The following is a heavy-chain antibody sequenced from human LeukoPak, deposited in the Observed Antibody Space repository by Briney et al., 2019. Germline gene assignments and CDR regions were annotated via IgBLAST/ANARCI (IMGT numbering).Heavy chain of an antibody. Sequence: PSETLSLTCTVSGGSTSSYYWSWIRQPPGKGLEWIGYIYYSGSTNYNPSLKSRVTISVDTSKNQFSLKLSSVTAADTAVYYCARYSGSYSRWFDPWGQGTLVTVSS. CDR1: GGSTSSYY. V-gene: IGHV4-59*08. J-gene: IGHJ5*02. CDR3: ARYSGSYSRWFDP. CDR2: IYYSGST. D-gene: IGHD1-26*01.